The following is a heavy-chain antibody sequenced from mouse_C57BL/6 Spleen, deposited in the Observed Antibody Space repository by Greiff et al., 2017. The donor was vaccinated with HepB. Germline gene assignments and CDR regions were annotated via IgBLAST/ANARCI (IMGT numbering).Heavy chain of an antibody. CDR2: IYPRDGST. J-gene: IGHJ2*01. CDR1: GYTFTSYD. D-gene: IGHD2-3*01. V-gene: IGHV1-85*01. CDR3: ARSDGPGD. Sequence: VMLVESGPELVKPGASVKLSCKASGYTFTSYDINWVKQRPGQGLEWIGWIYPRDGSTKYNEKFKGKATLTVDTSSSTAYMELHSLTSEDSAVYFCARSDGPGDWGQGTTLTVSS.